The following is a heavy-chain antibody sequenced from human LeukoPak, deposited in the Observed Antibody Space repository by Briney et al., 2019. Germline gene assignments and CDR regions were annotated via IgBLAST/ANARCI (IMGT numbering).Heavy chain of an antibody. CDR1: GFIVSSNY. J-gene: IGHJ4*02. CDR3: TRDRSYGY. Sequence: PGGSLRLSCAASGFIVSSNYMSWVRQAPGKGLEWVGRIKSKTDGGTTDYAAPVKGRFTISRDDSNNTLYLQMNSLETEDTALYYCTRDRSYGYWGQGTLVTVSS. CDR2: IKSKTDGGTT. D-gene: IGHD3-10*01. V-gene: IGHV3-15*01.